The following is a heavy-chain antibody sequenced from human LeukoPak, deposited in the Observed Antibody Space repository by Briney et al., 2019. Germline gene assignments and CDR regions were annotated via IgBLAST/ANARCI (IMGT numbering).Heavy chain of an antibody. D-gene: IGHD6-19*01. CDR2: ISGSAGST. J-gene: IGHJ3*01. Sequence: GRSLRLSCAASGFTFSNYAMSWVRQAPGKGLEWVSGISGSAGSTYYADPVKGRFSISRDNSKNTVYLQMNRLRAEDTAAYYCAKDLAYRSGWFLGAFDVWGQGTMVTVSS. V-gene: IGHV3-23*01. CDR3: AKDLAYRSGWFLGAFDV. CDR1: GFTFSNYA.